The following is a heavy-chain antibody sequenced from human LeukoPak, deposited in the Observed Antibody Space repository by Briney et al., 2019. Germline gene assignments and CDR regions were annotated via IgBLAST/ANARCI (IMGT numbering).Heavy chain of an antibody. V-gene: IGHV4-34*01. J-gene: IGHJ4*02. D-gene: IGHD3-22*01. Sequence: SVTLSLTCAVYGGSFSGYHWSWIRQPPVKGLEWIGEINYSGSTNFNLSLKSRITITVDTSKNQFSLILSSVTAADTAVYYCARGQEGYYDSSCAIDYWGQGILVTVSS. CDR2: INYSGST. CDR3: ARGQEGYYDSSCAIDY. CDR1: GGSFSGYH.